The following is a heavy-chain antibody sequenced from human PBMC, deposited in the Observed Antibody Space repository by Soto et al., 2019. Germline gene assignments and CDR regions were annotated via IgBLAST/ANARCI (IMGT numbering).Heavy chain of an antibody. J-gene: IGHJ3*02. V-gene: IGHV4-34*01. CDR3: ARQPLHRVGSSISTLDI. CDR1: GGPFSGYY. D-gene: IGHD1-26*01. Sequence: SETLSPTSADYGGPFSGYYWSWIRNPPGKGLEWIGEINHSGSTNYNPSLKSRVTISVDTSKNQFSLNLSSVTAADTAVYYCARQPLHRVGSSISTLDIWGQGTVVT. CDR2: INHSGST.